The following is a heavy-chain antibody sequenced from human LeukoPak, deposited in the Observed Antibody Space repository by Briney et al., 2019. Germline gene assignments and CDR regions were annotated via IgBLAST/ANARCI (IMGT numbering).Heavy chain of an antibody. CDR1: GFIFSRYA. CDR3: AKDWGSSVRNFDS. V-gene: IGHV3-30*02. Sequence: GGSLRLSCAASGFIFSRYAMHWVRQAPGMGLQWVAFVRDDGADKYYADSVKGRLAISRDNAKNTVYLQMNSLRPEDTGVYYCAKDWGSSVRNFDSWGQGTLVTVSS. D-gene: IGHD3-16*01. J-gene: IGHJ4*02. CDR2: VRDDGADK.